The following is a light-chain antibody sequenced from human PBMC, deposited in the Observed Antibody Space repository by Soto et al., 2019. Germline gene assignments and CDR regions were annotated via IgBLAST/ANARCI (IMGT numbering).Light chain of an antibody. V-gene: IGKV3-15*01. CDR1: QSVSSN. Sequence: EIVMTQSPATLSVSPGERATLSCRASQSVSSNLAWYQQKPGQAPRLLIYGASTRATGIPARFSGSESGTDLTLTISSLQSEDLAVYYCQQYNTWSLTFGGGTKVEIK. CDR2: GAS. CDR3: QQYNTWSLT. J-gene: IGKJ4*01.